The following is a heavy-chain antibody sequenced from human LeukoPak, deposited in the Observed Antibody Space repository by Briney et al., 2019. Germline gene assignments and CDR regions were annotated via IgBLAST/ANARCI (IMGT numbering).Heavy chain of an antibody. D-gene: IGHD1-26*01. V-gene: IGHV4-39*07. CDR3: ARDSGSYSSYFDY. CDR1: GGSISSSSYY. J-gene: IGHJ4*02. Sequence: TSSETLSLTCTVSGGSISSSSYYWGWIRQPPGKGLEWIGSIYYSGSTYYNPSLKSRVTISVDTSKNQFSLKLSSVTAADTAVYYCARDSGSYSSYFDYWGQGTLVTVSS. CDR2: IYYSGST.